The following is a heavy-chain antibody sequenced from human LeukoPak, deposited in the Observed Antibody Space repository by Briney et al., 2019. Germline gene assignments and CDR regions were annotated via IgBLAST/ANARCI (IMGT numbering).Heavy chain of an antibody. CDR3: ASSRVGANHLTPPDY. D-gene: IGHD1-26*01. CDR2: INPSGGST. Sequence: ASVKVSCKASGYTFTSYYMHWVRQAPGQGLEWMGIINPSGGSTSYAQKFQGRVTMTRDMSTSTVYVELSSLRSEDTAVYYCASSRVGANHLTPPDYWGQGTLVTVSS. J-gene: IGHJ4*02. CDR1: GYTFTSYY. V-gene: IGHV1-46*01.